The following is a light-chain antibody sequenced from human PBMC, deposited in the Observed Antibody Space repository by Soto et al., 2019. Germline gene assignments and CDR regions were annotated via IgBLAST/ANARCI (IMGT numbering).Light chain of an antibody. J-gene: IGLJ2*01. CDR1: TGTVTSGHY. Sequence: QAVVTQETSMSVSPGGTVTLTCGSSTGTVTSGHYPYWFQQKPGQAPRTLIYDTSNKQSWTPARFSGSLLGGKAALTLSGAQPEDEADYYCQSYDSSLSDVVFGGGTKLTVL. V-gene: IGLV7-46*01. CDR2: DTS. CDR3: QSYDSSLSDVV.